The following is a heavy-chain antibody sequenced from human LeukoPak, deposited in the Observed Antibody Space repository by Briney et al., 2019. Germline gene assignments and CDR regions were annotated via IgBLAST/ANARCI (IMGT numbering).Heavy chain of an antibody. J-gene: IGHJ3*02. CDR2: IRSIGDR. V-gene: IGHV3-13*01. Sequence: PGGSLRLSCAASGFTFGDYDMHWVRQATGKGLEWVSAIRSIGDRFYSGSVKGRFTISRENAKNTLYLEMNSLRVGDTAVYYCARLYSSGRYAIAFDIWGQGTVVTVFS. CDR1: GFTFGDYD. D-gene: IGHD6-19*01. CDR3: ARLYSSGRYAIAFDI.